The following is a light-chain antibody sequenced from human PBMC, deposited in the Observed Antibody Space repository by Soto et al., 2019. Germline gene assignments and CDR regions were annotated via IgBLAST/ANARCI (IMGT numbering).Light chain of an antibody. CDR1: QRISSNY. V-gene: IGKV3-20*01. J-gene: IGKJ4*01. CDR2: SAS. CDR3: QQYGISPLT. Sequence: ESVLTQSPGTLSLSPGERATLSCRASQRISSNYLAWYQQKPCQAPRLLIYSASSRATGIPDRFSGSGSGTDFTLTISRLEPEDFAMYYCQQYGISPLTFGGGTKVEIK.